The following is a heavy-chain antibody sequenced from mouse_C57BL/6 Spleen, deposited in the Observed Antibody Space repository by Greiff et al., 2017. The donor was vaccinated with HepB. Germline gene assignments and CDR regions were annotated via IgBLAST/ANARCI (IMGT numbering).Heavy chain of an antibody. J-gene: IGHJ4*01. CDR3: ARSGYDYERAMDY. V-gene: IGHV1-54*01. CDR2: INPGSGGT. CDR1: GYAFTNYL. D-gene: IGHD2-4*01. Sequence: VQLQESGAELVRPGTSVKVSCKASGYAFTNYLIEWVKQRPGQGLEWIGVINPGSGGTNYNEKFKGKATLTADKSSSTAYMQLSSLTSEDSAVYFCARSGYDYERAMDYWGQGTSVTVSS.